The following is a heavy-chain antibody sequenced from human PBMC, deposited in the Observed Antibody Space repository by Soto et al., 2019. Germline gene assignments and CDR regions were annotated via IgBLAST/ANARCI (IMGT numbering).Heavy chain of an antibody. V-gene: IGHV4-34*01. CDR1: GGSFSGYY. CDR2: INHSGST. D-gene: IGHD4-17*01. Sequence: PSETLSLTCAVYGGSFSGYYWSWIRQPPGKGLEWIGEINHSGSTNYNPSLKSRVTISVDTSKNQFSLKLSSVTAADTAVYYCARGHYGDSTFDPWGQGTLVTVSS. J-gene: IGHJ5*02. CDR3: ARGHYGDSTFDP.